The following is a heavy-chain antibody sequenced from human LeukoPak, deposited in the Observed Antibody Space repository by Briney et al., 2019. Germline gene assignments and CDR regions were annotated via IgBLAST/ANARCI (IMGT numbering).Heavy chain of an antibody. J-gene: IGHJ5*02. V-gene: IGHV4-34*01. Sequence: SETLSLTCAVCGGSFSGYYWSWIRQPPGKGLEWIGEINHSGSTNYNPSLKSRVTISVDTSKNQFSLKLSSVTAADTAVYYCARGHPRFWFGPWGQGTLVTVSS. CDR3: ARGHPRFWFGP. CDR2: INHSGST. CDR1: GGSFSGYY.